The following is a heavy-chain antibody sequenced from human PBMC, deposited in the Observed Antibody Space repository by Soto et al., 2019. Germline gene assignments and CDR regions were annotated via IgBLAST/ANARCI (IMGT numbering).Heavy chain of an antibody. J-gene: IGHJ6*02. CDR1: GFTFSSYE. Sequence: GGSLRLSCAASGFTFSSYEMNWVRQAPGKGLEWVSYISSSGSTIYYADSVKGRFTISRDNAKNSLYLQMNSLRAEDTAVYYCARIRRTFDLYGLDVWGQGTTVTVSS. V-gene: IGHV3-48*03. CDR2: ISSSGSTI. CDR3: ARIRRTFDLYGLDV.